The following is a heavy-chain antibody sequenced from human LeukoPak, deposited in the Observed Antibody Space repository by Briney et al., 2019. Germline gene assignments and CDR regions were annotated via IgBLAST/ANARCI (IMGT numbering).Heavy chain of an antibody. D-gene: IGHD1-26*01. J-gene: IGHJ5*02. Sequence: SETLSLTYTVSGGSISSYYWSWIRQPAGKGLEWIGRIYTSGSTNYNPSLKSRVTMSVDTSKNQFSLKLSSVTAADTAVYYCARDNSGSYQKGPNWFDPWGQGTLVTVSS. CDR3: ARDNSGSYQKGPNWFDP. V-gene: IGHV4-4*07. CDR1: GGSISSYY. CDR2: IYTSGST.